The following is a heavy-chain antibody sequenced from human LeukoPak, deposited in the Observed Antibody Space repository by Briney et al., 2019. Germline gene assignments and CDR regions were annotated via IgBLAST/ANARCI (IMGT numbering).Heavy chain of an antibody. CDR1: GYTLTELS. CDR2: FDPEDGET. D-gene: IGHD3-22*01. J-gene: IGHJ4*02. Sequence: ASVKVSCKVSGYTLTELSMHWVRQAPGKGLEWMGGFDPEDGETIYAQKFQGRVTMTEDTSTDTAYMELSSLRSEDTAVYYCARALTYYYDSSGYYFDYWGQGTLVTVSS. CDR3: ARALTYYYDSSGYYFDY. V-gene: IGHV1-24*01.